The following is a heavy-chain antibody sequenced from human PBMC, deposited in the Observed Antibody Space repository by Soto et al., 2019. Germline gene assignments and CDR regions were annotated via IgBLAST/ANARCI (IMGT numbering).Heavy chain of an antibody. J-gene: IGHJ5*02. CDR1: GGSIISSNFY. V-gene: IGHV4-39*01. D-gene: IGHD3-10*02. Sequence: PSEPLSLTCTVSGGSIISSNFYWGWIRQPPGKGLEWIGSFEYGGSTYDNPSRKSRAPLPADTSKNQFSLKLTSVPAADTAIYFCASLVRGAVTMNWFDPWGHGTLVTVSS. CDR2: FEYGGST. CDR3: ASLVRGAVTMNWFDP.